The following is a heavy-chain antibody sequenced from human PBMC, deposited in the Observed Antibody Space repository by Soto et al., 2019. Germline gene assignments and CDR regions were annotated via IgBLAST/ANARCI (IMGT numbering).Heavy chain of an antibody. CDR2: IIPIFGTA. V-gene: IGHV1-69*13. CDR1: GGTFSSYA. Sequence: SVKVSCKASGGTFSSYAISWVRQAPGQGLEWMGGIIPIFGTANYAQKFQGRVTITADESTSTAYMELSSLRSEDTAVYYCARDFPGYRSGWYDYWGQGTLVTVSS. D-gene: IGHD6-19*01. CDR3: ARDFPGYRSGWYDY. J-gene: IGHJ4*02.